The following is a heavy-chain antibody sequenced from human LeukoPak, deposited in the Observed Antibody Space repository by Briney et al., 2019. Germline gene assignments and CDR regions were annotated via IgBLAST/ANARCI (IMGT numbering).Heavy chain of an antibody. CDR1: GFSLRTSGMC. CDR2: IDWDDDK. V-gene: IGHV2-70*11. Sequence: SGPTLVNPTETLTLTCTFSGFSLRTSGMCVTWIRKSPGKALEWLARIDWDDDKYYSTSLKTRLTISKDTSKNQVVLTMTNMDPLDTATYYCARIRRTTVVTAGAFDIWGQGTMVTVSS. CDR3: ARIRRTTVVTAGAFDI. J-gene: IGHJ3*02. D-gene: IGHD4-23*01.